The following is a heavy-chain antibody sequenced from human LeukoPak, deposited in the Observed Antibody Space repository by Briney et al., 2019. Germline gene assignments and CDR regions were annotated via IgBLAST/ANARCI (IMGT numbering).Heavy chain of an antibody. V-gene: IGHV1-2*02. Sequence: ASVKVSCKASGYTFTGYYMHWVRQAPGQGLEWMGWINPNSGGTNYAQKFQGRVTMTRDTSISTAYMELSRLRSDDTAVYYCAGEYSSSSRDYYYYMDVWGKGTTATVSS. CDR2: INPNSGGT. J-gene: IGHJ6*03. CDR3: AGEYSSSSRDYYYYMDV. D-gene: IGHD6-6*01. CDR1: GYTFTGYY.